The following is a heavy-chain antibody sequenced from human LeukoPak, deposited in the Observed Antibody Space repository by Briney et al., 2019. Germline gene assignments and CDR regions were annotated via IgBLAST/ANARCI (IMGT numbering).Heavy chain of an antibody. CDR2: ISYDGSNK. J-gene: IGHJ6*04. Sequence: GSLRLSCAASGFTFSSYAMHWVRQAPGKGLEWVAVISYDGSNKYYADSVKGRFTISRDNAKNSLYLQMNSLRAEDMALYYCAKDLEYSSTGGLDVWGKGTTVTVSS. V-gene: IGHV3-30-3*01. CDR3: AKDLEYSSTGGLDV. CDR1: GFTFSSYA. D-gene: IGHD6-6*01.